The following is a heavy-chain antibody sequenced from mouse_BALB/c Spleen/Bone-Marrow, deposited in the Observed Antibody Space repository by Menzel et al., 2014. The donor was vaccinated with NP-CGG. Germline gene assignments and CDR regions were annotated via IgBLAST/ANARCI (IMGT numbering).Heavy chain of an antibody. V-gene: IGHV5-6-3*01. CDR2: INSYGGST. J-gene: IGHJ3*01. CDR1: GFTFSSYG. Sequence: DVMLVESGGGLVQPGGSLKLSCAASGFTFSSYGMSWVPPTPDNRLGLVATINSYGGSTYYPDSVKGRFTISRDNAKNTLYLQMSSLKSEDTAMYFCARDPGFAYWGQGTLVTVSA. CDR3: ARDPGFAY.